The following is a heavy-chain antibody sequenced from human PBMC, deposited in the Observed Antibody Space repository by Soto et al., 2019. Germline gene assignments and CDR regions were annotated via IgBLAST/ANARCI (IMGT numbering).Heavy chain of an antibody. CDR3: ATDILRHCGGDCYSVDY. V-gene: IGHV1-24*01. J-gene: IGHJ4*02. CDR2: FDPEDGET. D-gene: IGHD2-21*02. Sequence: ASVKVSCKVSGYTLTELSMHWVRQAPGKGLEWMGGFDPEDGETIYAQKFQGRVTMTEDTSTDTAYMELSSLRSEDTAVYYCATDILRHCGGDCYSVDYWGQGTLVTVSS. CDR1: GYTLTELS.